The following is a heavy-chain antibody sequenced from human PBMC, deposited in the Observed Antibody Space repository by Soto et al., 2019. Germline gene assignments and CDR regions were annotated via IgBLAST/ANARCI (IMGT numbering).Heavy chain of an antibody. CDR1: GYTFISYA. CDR2: INAGNGNT. J-gene: IGHJ4*02. D-gene: IGHD2-15*01. V-gene: IGHV1-3*01. CDR3: ARELQGLYYFDY. Sequence: ASVKVSCKASGYTFISYAIHWVRQAPGQRLEWMGWINAGNGNTKYSQKFQGRVTIARDTSASTAYMELTSLRSEDTAVYYCARELQGLYYFDYWGQGTLVTVSS.